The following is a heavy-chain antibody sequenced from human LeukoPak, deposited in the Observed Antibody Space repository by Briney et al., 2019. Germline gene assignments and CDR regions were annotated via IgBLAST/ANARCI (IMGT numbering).Heavy chain of an antibody. CDR2: INHSGST. V-gene: IGHV4-34*01. J-gene: IGHJ5*02. Sequence: SETLSLTCAVYGASFSGYYWSWIRQPPGKGLEWIGEINHSGSTNYNPSLKSRVTISVDTSKNQFSLKLSSVTAADTAVYYCARCGSGWTDPWGQGTLVTVSS. D-gene: IGHD6-19*01. CDR1: GASFSGYY. CDR3: ARCGSGWTDP.